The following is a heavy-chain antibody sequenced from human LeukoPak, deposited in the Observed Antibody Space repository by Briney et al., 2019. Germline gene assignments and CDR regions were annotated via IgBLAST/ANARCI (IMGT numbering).Heavy chain of an antibody. CDR2: ISGSGGST. Sequence: PGGSLRLSCAASGFTFSTYGLSWVRQAPGKGLEWVSAISGSGGSTYYADSVKGRFTISRDNSKNTLYLQMNSLRAEDTAVYYCAKVSSGYDYGYWGQGTLVTVSS. D-gene: IGHD5-12*01. CDR3: AKVSSGYDYGY. J-gene: IGHJ4*02. V-gene: IGHV3-23*01. CDR1: GFTFSTYG.